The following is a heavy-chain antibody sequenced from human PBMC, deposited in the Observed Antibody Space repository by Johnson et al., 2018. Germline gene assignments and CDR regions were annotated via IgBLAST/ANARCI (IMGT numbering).Heavy chain of an antibody. V-gene: IGHV1-8*01. Sequence: QVQLQESGAEVKKPGASVKVSCKASGYTFTSYDINWVRQATGQGLEWMGWMNPNSGNTGYAQKFQGRVTMTRNTSISTAYMGLSRRRSEDTAVYYCAKASYNWNDGIRMDVWGKGTTVTVSS. J-gene: IGHJ6*04. D-gene: IGHD1-1*01. CDR3: AKASYNWNDGIRMDV. CDR1: GYTFTSYD. CDR2: MNPNSGNT.